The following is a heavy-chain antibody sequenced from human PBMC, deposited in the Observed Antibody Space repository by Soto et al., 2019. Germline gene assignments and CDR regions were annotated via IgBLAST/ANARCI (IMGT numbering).Heavy chain of an antibody. V-gene: IGHV3-23*01. J-gene: IGHJ4*02. Sequence: EVQLLESGGGLVQPGGSLRLSCAASGFTFSSYAMSWVRQAPGKGLEWVSAISGSGGSTYYADSVKGRFSISRDNSKNTLYLQMNSLSAENTAVYYSAKDLILLYSSSDFDYWGQGTLVTVSS. CDR2: ISGSGGST. CDR3: AKDLILLYSSSDFDY. D-gene: IGHD6-6*01. CDR1: GFTFSSYA.